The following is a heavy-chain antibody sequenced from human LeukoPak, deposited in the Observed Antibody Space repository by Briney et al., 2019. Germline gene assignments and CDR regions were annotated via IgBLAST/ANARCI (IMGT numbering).Heavy chain of an antibody. Sequence: GGSLRLSCAASGFTSSSYSMDWVRQAPGKGLEWVSSISSSSSYIYYADSVKGRFTISRDNAKNSLYLQMNSLRAEDTAVYYCARAYYYDSSGSRTFEYWGQGTLVTVSS. CDR3: ARAYYYDSSGSRTFEY. J-gene: IGHJ4*02. CDR1: GFTSSSYS. CDR2: ISSSSSYI. D-gene: IGHD3-22*01. V-gene: IGHV3-21*01.